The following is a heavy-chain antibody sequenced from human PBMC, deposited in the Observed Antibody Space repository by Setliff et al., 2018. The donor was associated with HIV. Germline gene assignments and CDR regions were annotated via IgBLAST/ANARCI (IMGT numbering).Heavy chain of an antibody. J-gene: IGHJ5*02. Sequence: SETLSLTCTVSGGSISSSPYYWGWIRQPPGKGPEWIGGIHYSGSTYYNPSRKSRVTIAVDTSKNQLSLKLSSVTAADTAVYYCARVIPSGVPANWFDPWGQGTLVTVSS. V-gene: IGHV4-39*01. D-gene: IGHD2-2*01. CDR2: IHYSGST. CDR1: GGSISSSPYY. CDR3: ARVIPSGVPANWFDP.